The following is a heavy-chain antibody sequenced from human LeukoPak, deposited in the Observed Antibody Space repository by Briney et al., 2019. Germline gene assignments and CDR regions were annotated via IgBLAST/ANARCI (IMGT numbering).Heavy chain of an antibody. D-gene: IGHD6-13*01. J-gene: IGHJ6*02. V-gene: IGHV3-21*04. Sequence: GGSLRLSCVASGFTFSNYNMNWVRQAPGKGLEWVSSISGSGTYIYYADSLKGRFTISRDDAKNSLYLQMNSLRAEDTAVYYCAIRKQQVVPPRAYPYYYGMDVWGQGTTVTVSS. CDR1: GFTFSNYN. CDR3: AIRKQQVVPPRAYPYYYGMDV. CDR2: ISGSGTYI.